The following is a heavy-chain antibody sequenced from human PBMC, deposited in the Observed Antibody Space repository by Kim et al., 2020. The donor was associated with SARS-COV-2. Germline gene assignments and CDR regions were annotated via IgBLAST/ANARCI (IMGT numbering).Heavy chain of an antibody. V-gene: IGHV3-23*01. Sequence: GGSLRLSCAASGFTFSSYAMSWVRQAPGKGLEWVSAISGSGGSTYYADSVKGRFTISRDNSKNTLYLQMNSLRAEDTAVYYCAKARWGGLYSYETYYYYYGMDVWGQGTTVTVSS. CDR3: AKARWGGLYSYETYYYYYGMDV. J-gene: IGHJ6*02. CDR2: ISGSGGST. D-gene: IGHD5-18*01. CDR1: GFTFSSYA.